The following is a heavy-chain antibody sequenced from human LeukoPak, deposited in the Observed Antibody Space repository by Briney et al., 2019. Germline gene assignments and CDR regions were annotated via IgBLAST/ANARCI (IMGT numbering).Heavy chain of an antibody. CDR1: DYTFTHYG. CDR2: ISAYSGNT. Sequence: ASVKVSCKASDYTFTHYGISWVRQAPGQGLEWMGWISAYSGNTNYAQKLQGRVIMTTDTSTSTAYMELRSLRSDDTAVYYCARSLAAGESYYFDYWGQGTLVTVSS. D-gene: IGHD6-13*01. J-gene: IGHJ4*02. V-gene: IGHV1-18*01. CDR3: ARSLAAGESYYFDY.